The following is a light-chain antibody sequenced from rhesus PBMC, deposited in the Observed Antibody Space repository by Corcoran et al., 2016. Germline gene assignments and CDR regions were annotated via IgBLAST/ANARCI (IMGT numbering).Light chain of an antibody. V-gene: IGKV1-28*01. CDR3: LQHNSYPLT. Sequence: DIQMTQSPSSLSASVGDTVTITCRASQGISSYLNWFQQKPGKAPKLLIYAASILESGVPSRFSGSGSVTEFTLTISSLQPEDFAAYYCLQHNSYPLTFGGGTKVEIK. CDR1: QGISSY. J-gene: IGKJ4*01. CDR2: AAS.